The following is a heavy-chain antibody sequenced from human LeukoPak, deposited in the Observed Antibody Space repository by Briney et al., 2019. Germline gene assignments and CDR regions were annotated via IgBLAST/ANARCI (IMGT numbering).Heavy chain of an antibody. D-gene: IGHD1-14*01. CDR2: ISYDGSNK. V-gene: IGHV3-30*04. CDR3: ADGGSTGTYYFDY. Sequence: GGSLRLSCAASGFTFSSYAMHWVRQAPGKGLEWVAVISYDGSNKYYVDSVKGRFTISRDNSKNTLYLQMNSLRAEDTAVYYCADGGSTGTYYFDYWGQGTLVTVSS. J-gene: IGHJ4*02. CDR1: GFTFSSYA.